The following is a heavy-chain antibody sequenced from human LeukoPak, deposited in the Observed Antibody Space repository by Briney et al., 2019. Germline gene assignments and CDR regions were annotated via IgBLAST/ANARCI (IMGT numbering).Heavy chain of an antibody. V-gene: IGHV4-34*01. J-gene: IGHJ5*02. CDR3: ARGGVGARKNWFDP. D-gene: IGHD1-26*01. Sequence: GSLRLSCAASGFTFSDYYMSWIRQPPGKGLEWFGEINHSGSTNYNPSLKSRVTISVDTSKNQFSLKLSSVTAADTAVYYCARGGVGARKNWFDPWGQGTLVTVSS. CDR2: INHSGST. CDR1: GFTFSDYY.